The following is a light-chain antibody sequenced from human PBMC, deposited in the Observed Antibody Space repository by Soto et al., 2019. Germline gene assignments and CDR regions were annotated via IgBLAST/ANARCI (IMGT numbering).Light chain of an antibody. J-gene: IGLJ1*01. CDR3: SSYTNISTRACV. V-gene: IGLV2-14*01. CDR1: SGDIGSYNR. Sequence: QSVLTQPASVSGSPGQSITISCTGTSGDIGSYNRVSRYQQHPGKAPKLIIYEVTDRPSGVSNRFSGSKSGNTASLTISGLQAEDEAEYYCSSYTNISTRACVFGTGTKVTVL. CDR2: EVT.